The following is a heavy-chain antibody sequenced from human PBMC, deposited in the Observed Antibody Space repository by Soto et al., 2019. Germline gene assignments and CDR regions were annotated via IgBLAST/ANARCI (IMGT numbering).Heavy chain of an antibody. V-gene: IGHV3-23*01. CDR1: GFTFSSNA. Sequence: EVQLLESGGGLVQPGGSLRLSCAASGFTFSSNAMSWVRQAPGKGLEWVSAISGSGGSTYYADSVKGRFTISRDNSKNTLYLQMNSQRAEDTSVYYCAEDPNVLLWFGELFDTAHDFDYWGQGTLVAVSA. J-gene: IGHJ4*02. CDR2: ISGSGGST. D-gene: IGHD3-10*01. CDR3: AEDPNVLLWFGELFDTAHDFDY.